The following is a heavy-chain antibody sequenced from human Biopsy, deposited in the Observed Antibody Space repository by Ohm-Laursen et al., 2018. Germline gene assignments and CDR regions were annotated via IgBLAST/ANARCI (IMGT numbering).Heavy chain of an antibody. Sequence: EASVKVSCKTSTGNFDSYGVTWVRQAPGQGLEWMGRIIPILRTTTYAPKFQGRVTFTADKSSSTAYLELSSLTSEDTAMFYCAREAIGYQLPCDDWGQGTLVTVSS. V-gene: IGHV1-69*04. J-gene: IGHJ4*02. CDR2: IIPILRTT. CDR1: TGNFDSYG. CDR3: AREAIGYQLPCDD. D-gene: IGHD2-15*01.